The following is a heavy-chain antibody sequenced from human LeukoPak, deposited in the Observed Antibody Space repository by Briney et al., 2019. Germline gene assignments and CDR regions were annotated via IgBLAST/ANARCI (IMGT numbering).Heavy chain of an antibody. CDR2: ISGSGGST. D-gene: IGHD3-22*01. J-gene: IGHJ4*02. CDR3: AKGPRQPTYYYDSSGYSPPYYFDY. CDR1: GFTFSSYA. V-gene: IGHV3-23*01. Sequence: GGSLRLSCAASGFTFSSYAMSWVRQAPGKGLEWVSAISGSGGSTYYADSVKGRFTISRDNSKNTLYLQMNSLRAEDTAVYYCAKGPRQPTYYYDSSGYSPPYYFDYWGQGTLVTVSS.